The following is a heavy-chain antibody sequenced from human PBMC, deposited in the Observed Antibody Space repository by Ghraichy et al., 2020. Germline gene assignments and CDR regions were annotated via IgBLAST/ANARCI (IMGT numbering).Heavy chain of an antibody. J-gene: IGHJ6*03. CDR1: GGTFSSYA. Sequence: VSCQASGGTFSSYAISWVRQAPGQGLEWMGGIIPIFGTANYAQKFQGRVTITADKSTSTAYMELSSLRSEDTAVYYCARDMSYCSSTSCYPSTYYYYMDVWGKGTTVTVSS. V-gene: IGHV1-69*06. CDR3: ARDMSYCSSTSCYPSTYYYYMDV. CDR2: IIPIFGTA. D-gene: IGHD2-2*01.